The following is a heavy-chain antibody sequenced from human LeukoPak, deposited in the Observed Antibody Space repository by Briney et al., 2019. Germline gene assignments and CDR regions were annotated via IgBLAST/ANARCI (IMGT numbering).Heavy chain of an antibody. J-gene: IGHJ4*02. V-gene: IGHV3-23*01. CDR1: GFTFSNYG. D-gene: IGHD2-8*01. CDR3: AKGRDSYAILDY. CDR2: ISGSGGST. Sequence: PGGSLGLSCAASGFTFSNYGMNWVRQAPGKGLEWVSAISGSGGSTYYANSVKGRFTISRDNYKSTLYLQMSSLRAEDTAVYYCAKGRDSYAILDYWGQGTLVTVSS.